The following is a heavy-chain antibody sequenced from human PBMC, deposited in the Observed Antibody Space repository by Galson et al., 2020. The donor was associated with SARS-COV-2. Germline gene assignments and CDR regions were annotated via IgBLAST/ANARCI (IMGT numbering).Heavy chain of an antibody. D-gene: IGHD3-3*01. CDR2: ISGDGSDT. J-gene: IGHJ6*02. CDR1: GFTFNNYA. V-gene: IGHV3-23*01. CDR3: AKDLRKFNDFSGVDV. Sequence: GGSLRLSCAASGFTFNNYAMNWVRQAPGKGLEWVSGISGDGSDTYYSDSVKGRFTISRDNSKNTLYLQVISLRAEDTAIYYCAKDLRKFNDFSGVDVWGQGTTVTVSS.